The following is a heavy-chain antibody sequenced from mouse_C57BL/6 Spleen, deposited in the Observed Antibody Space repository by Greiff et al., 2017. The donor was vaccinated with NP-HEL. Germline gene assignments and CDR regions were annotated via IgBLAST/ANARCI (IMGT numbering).Heavy chain of an antibody. D-gene: IGHD1-1*01. CDR2: ILPGSGST. J-gene: IGHJ3*01. CDR3: AYYSYGETPFAY. CDR1: GYTFTSHW. Sequence: QMKQSGPELVRPGASVKISCKAPGYTFTSHWMQWVRQRPGQGLEWIGEILPGSGSTYCNKKFKDKATLTVDTSSSKAYIQLSSLTSEDSAVYFCAYYSYGETPFAYGGQGTLVIVSA. V-gene: IGHV1-56*01.